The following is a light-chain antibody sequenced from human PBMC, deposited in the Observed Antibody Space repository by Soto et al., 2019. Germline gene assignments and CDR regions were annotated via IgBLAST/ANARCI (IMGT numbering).Light chain of an antibody. V-gene: IGLV2-11*01. CDR1: SSDVGGYNY. Sequence: QSALTQPRSVSGSPGQSVTISCTGTSSDVGGYNYVSWYQQLPGTAPKLLIYGNTNRPSGVPDRFSGSKSGTSASLAITGLQAEDEADYYCQSYDSSLSGPWVFGGGTKLTVL. CDR3: QSYDSSLSGPWV. J-gene: IGLJ3*02. CDR2: GNT.